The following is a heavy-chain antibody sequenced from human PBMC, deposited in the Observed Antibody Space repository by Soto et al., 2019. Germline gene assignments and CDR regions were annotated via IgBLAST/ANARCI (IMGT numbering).Heavy chain of an antibody. V-gene: IGHV4-59*12. CDR1: GGSISSYY. CDR2: IYYSGST. CDR3: ARVRRTGMAFDY. Sequence: SETLSLTCTVSGGSISSYYWSWIRQPPGKGLEWIGYIYYSGSTYYNPSLKSRVTISVDTSKNQFSLKLSSVTVADTAVYYCARVRRTGMAFDYWGQGTLVTVSS. J-gene: IGHJ4*02. D-gene: IGHD1-1*01.